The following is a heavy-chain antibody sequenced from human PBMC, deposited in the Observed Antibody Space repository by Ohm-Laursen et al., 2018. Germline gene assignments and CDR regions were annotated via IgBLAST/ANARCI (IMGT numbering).Heavy chain of an antibody. CDR1: GASISSEY. Sequence: TLSLTCTVSGASISSEYWTWIRQPQGKGMEWIGYIYYRGTTNYNPSLKSRVTISVDTSKNQFSLKLSSVTAADTAVYYCAKGPPGLAVAGIWGQGTLVTVSS. D-gene: IGHD6-19*01. CDR2: IYYRGTT. J-gene: IGHJ4*02. CDR3: AKGPPGLAVAGI. V-gene: IGHV4-59*01.